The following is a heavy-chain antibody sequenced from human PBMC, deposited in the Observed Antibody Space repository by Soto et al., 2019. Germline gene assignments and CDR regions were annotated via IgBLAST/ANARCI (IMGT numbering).Heavy chain of an antibody. V-gene: IGHV3-74*01. J-gene: IGHJ6*02. Sequence: PGGSLRLSCAASGFTFSSYWMHWVRQAPGKGLVWVSRINSDGSSTSYADSVKGRFTISRDNAKNTLYLQMSSLRAEDTAVYYCAREEIAAAGPRPNYYYYYGMDVWGQGTMVTVS. CDR2: INSDGSST. CDR3: AREEIAAAGPRPNYYYYYGMDV. CDR1: GFTFSSYW. D-gene: IGHD6-13*01.